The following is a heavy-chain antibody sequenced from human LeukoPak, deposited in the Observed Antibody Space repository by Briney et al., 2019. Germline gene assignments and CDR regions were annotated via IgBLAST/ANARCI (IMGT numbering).Heavy chain of an antibody. CDR3: AKVPGMATILIPFDY. CDR1: GFTFSSYA. CDR2: ISGSGGST. J-gene: IGHJ4*02. Sequence: PGGSLRLSCAASGFTFSSYAMSWVRQAPGKGLEWVSAISGSGGSTYYADSVKGRFTISRDNSKNTLYLQMNSLRAEDTAVYYCAKVPGMATILIPFDYWGQGTLVTVSS. V-gene: IGHV3-23*01. D-gene: IGHD5-24*01.